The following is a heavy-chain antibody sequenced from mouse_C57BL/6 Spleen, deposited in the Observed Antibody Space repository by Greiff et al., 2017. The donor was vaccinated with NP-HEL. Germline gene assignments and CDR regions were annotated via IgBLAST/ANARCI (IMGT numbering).Heavy chain of an antibody. CDR3: ARRIDYGSSPYFDY. D-gene: IGHD1-1*01. CDR2: IYPGDGDT. J-gene: IGHJ2*01. CDR1: GYAFSSYW. Sequence: VQLQQSGAELVKPGASVKISCKASGYAFSSYWMNWVKQRPGKGLEWIGQIYPGDGDTNYNGKFKGKATLTADKSSSTAYMQLSSLTSEDSAVYCCARRIDYGSSPYFDYWGQGTTLTVSS. V-gene: IGHV1-80*01.